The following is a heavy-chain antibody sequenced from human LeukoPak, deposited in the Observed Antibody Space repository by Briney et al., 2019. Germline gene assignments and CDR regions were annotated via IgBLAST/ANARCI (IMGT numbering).Heavy chain of an antibody. V-gene: IGHV3-13*01. CDR1: GFTFSSYD. Sequence: GGSLRLSCAASGFTFSSYDTHWVRQATGKGLEWVSAIGTAGDTYYPGSVKGRFTISRENAKNSLYLQMNSLRAGDTAVYYCARAPVVPAANYYGMDVWGQGTTVTVSS. D-gene: IGHD2-2*01. J-gene: IGHJ6*02. CDR2: IGTAGDT. CDR3: ARAPVVPAANYYGMDV.